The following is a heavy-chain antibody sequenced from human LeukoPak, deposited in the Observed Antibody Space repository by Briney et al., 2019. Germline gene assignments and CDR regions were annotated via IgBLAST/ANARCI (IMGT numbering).Heavy chain of an antibody. Sequence: GGSLRLSCAASGLTVSSNYMSWVRQAPGKGLEWVSVIYSGGSTYYADSVKGRFTISRDNSKNTLYLQMNSLRAEDTALYYCARESYYDSSGYYSLGRFDYWGQGTLVTVSS. CDR2: IYSGGST. V-gene: IGHV3-53*05. D-gene: IGHD3-22*01. J-gene: IGHJ4*02. CDR1: GLTVSSNY. CDR3: ARESYYDSSGYYSLGRFDY.